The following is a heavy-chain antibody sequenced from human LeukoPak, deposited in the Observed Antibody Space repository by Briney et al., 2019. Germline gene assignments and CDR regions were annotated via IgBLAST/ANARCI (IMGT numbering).Heavy chain of an antibody. J-gene: IGHJ4*02. D-gene: IGHD2-21*02. Sequence: ASETLSLTCTVSGXSISTYYWSWIRQPPGKGLEWIGYNYYSGSTKSNPSLKSRVTISVDTSKNHYSLKLSTVTAADTAVYYCARHGGDWVFDYWGQGTLVTVSS. CDR1: GXSISTYY. CDR3: ARHGGDWVFDY. CDR2: NYYSGST. V-gene: IGHV4-59*08.